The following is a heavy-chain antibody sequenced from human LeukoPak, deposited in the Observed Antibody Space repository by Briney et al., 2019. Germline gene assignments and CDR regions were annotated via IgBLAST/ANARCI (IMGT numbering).Heavy chain of an antibody. V-gene: IGHV4-34*01. J-gene: IGHJ4*02. D-gene: IGHD4-23*01. CDR3: ARGLGGNSDY. CDR2: INHSGST. CDR1: GGSFSGYY. Sequence: PSETLSLTCAVYGGSFSGYYWSWIRQPPGKGLEWIGEINHSGSTNYNPPLKSRVTISVDTSKNQFSLKLSSVTAAHTAVYYCARGLGGNSDYWGQGTQVTVSS.